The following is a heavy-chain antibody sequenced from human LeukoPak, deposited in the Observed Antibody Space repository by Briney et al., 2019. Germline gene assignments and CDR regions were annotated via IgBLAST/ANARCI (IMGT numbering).Heavy chain of an antibody. V-gene: IGHV3-7*01. CDR1: GFTFSTYW. J-gene: IGHJ4*02. D-gene: IGHD2-2*01. CDR3: ARVLPVASRDY. Sequence: GGSLRLSCAASGFTFSTYWMNWVRQAPGKGLEWVANIKQDGSDKFYVDSVKGRFTISRDNAKNSMYLQMSSLRSEDTAIYYCARVLPVASRDYWGQGTLVTVSS. CDR2: IKQDGSDK.